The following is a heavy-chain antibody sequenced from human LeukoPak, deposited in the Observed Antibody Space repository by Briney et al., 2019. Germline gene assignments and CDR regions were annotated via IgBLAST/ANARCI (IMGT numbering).Heavy chain of an antibody. CDR2: IYYSGST. Sequence: SETLSLTCTVSGGSISSYYWSWIRQPPGKGLEWIGYIYYSGSTNYNPSLKSRVTISVDTSKNQFSLKLSSVTAADTAVYYCARTYYHGDLGEDAFDIWGQGTMVTVSS. D-gene: IGHD4-17*01. V-gene: IGHV4-59*01. J-gene: IGHJ3*02. CDR1: GGSISSYY. CDR3: ARTYYHGDLGEDAFDI.